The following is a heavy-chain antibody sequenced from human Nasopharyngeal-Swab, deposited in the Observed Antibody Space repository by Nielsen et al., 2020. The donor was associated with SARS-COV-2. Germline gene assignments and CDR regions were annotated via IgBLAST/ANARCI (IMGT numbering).Heavy chain of an antibody. CDR1: GFNFRAYW. Sequence: GESLKISCAASGFNFRAYWMNWVRLTPMKRPEWVATVKQDGTAIYHVDSLKGRFTISRDNAKNSLSLQMNNLRADDTAVYYCARENWGKLDYWGQGALVTVSS. CDR3: ARENWGKLDY. D-gene: IGHD7-27*01. V-gene: IGHV3-7*04. J-gene: IGHJ4*02. CDR2: VKQDGTAI.